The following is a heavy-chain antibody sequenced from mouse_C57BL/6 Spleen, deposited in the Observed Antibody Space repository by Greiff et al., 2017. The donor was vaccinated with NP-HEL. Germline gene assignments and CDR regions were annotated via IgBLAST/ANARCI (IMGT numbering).Heavy chain of an antibody. D-gene: IGHD1-1*01. Sequence: EVQLVESGGGLVKPGGSLKLSCAASGFTFSSYAMSWVRQTPEKRLEWVATISDGGSYTYYPDNVKGRFTISRDNAKNNLYLQMSHLKSEDTAMYYCARGLLRGAMDYWGQGTSVTVSS. CDR2: ISDGGSYT. J-gene: IGHJ4*01. CDR1: GFTFSSYA. V-gene: IGHV5-4*01. CDR3: ARGLLRGAMDY.